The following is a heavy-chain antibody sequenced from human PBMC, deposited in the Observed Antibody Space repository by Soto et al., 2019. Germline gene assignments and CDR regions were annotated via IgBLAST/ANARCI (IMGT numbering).Heavy chain of an antibody. CDR1: GFTFSNAW. J-gene: IGHJ6*02. Sequence: PGGSLRLSCAASGFTFSNAWMNWVRQAPGKGLEWVGRIKSKTDGGTTDYAAPVKGRFTISRDDSKNTLYLQMNSLKTEDTAVYYCTTGFVARTYYYYYGMDVWGQGTTVTVSS. D-gene: IGHD5-12*01. CDR3: TTGFVARTYYYYYGMDV. V-gene: IGHV3-15*07. CDR2: IKSKTDGGTT.